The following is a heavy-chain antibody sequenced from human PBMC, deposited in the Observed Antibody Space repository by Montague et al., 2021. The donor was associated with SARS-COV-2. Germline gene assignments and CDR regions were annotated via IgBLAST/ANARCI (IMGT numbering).Heavy chain of an antibody. CDR1: GGSISSSSYY. D-gene: IGHD3-22*01. CDR2: IYYSGST. V-gene: IGHV4-39*02. J-gene: IGHJ6*02. Sequence: ETLSLTCTVSGGSISSSSYYWGWIRQPPGKGLEWIGSIYYSGSTYYNPSLKSRVTISVDTSKNQFSLKLSSVTAADTAVYYCAREEYYYDSSGYSRYYYYGMDVWGQGTTVTVSS. CDR3: AREEYYYDSSGYSRYYYYGMDV.